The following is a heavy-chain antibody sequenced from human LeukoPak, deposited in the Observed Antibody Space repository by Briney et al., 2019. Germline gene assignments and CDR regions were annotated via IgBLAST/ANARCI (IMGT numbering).Heavy chain of an antibody. CDR2: ISAYKGNT. V-gene: IGHV1-18*01. CDR3: ARGRGLAVAAPIGY. D-gene: IGHD6-19*01. J-gene: IGHJ4*02. CDR1: GYTFTSYG. Sequence: ASVKVSCKASGYTFTSYGISWVRQAPGQGLEWMGWISAYKGNTNYAQKLQGRVTMTTDTSTSTAYMELRSLRSDDTAVYYCARGRGLAVAAPIGYWGQGTLVTVSS.